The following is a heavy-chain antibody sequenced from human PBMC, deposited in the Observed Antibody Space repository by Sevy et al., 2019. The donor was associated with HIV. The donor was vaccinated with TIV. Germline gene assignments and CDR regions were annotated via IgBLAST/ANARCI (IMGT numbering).Heavy chain of an antibody. CDR3: AREECTNPHDV. J-gene: IGHJ4*02. D-gene: IGHD2-8*01. V-gene: IGHV3-23*01. Sequence: GGSLRLSCAASGFTFSKYSMSWVRQPPGKGLEWVSTLSFGCGEINYADSVKGRFTISRVNSKSSAYLQMNNLGPEDTAVYYCAREECTNPHDVWGQGTLVTVSS. CDR2: LSFGCGEI. CDR1: GFTFSKYS.